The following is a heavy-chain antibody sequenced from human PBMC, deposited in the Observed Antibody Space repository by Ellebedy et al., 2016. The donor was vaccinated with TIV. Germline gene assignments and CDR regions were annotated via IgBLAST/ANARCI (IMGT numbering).Heavy chain of an antibody. CDR3: ARGLRSSKGGNWFDP. D-gene: IGHD6-13*01. CDR1: GGSISSSSYY. V-gene: IGHV4-39*07. CDR2: IYYTGST. Sequence: SETLSLTCTVSGGSISSSSYYWGWIRQPPGKGLEWIGNIYYTGSTYYNPSLKSRVTISVDTSKNQFSLKLSSVTAADTAVYYCARGLRSSKGGNWFDPWGQGTLVTVSS. J-gene: IGHJ5*02.